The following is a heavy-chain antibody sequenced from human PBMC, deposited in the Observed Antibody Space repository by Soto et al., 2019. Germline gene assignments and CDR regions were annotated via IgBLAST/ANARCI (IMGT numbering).Heavy chain of an antibody. CDR3: AKIPITIRLGMDV. Sequence: GGSLRLSCAASGFTFRSYARSWVRQAPGKGLEWVSAISGSGGSTYYADSVKGRFTISRDNSKNTLYLQMNSLRAEDTAVYYCAKIPITIRLGMDVWGQGTTVTVSS. V-gene: IGHV3-23*01. J-gene: IGHJ6*02. CDR1: GFTFRSYA. CDR2: ISGSGGST. D-gene: IGHD3-3*01.